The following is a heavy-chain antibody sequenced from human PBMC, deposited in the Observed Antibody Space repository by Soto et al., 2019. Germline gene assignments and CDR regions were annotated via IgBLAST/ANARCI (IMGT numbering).Heavy chain of an antibody. J-gene: IGHJ5*02. Sequence: PSETLSLTCAVSGGSISSSNWWSWVRQPPGKGLEWIGEIYHSGSTNYNPSLKSRVTISVDKSKNQFSLKLSSVTAADTAVYYCARGYSSSRDWFDPWGQGTLVTVSS. CDR2: IYHSGST. V-gene: IGHV4-4*02. CDR3: ARGYSSSRDWFDP. D-gene: IGHD6-13*01. CDR1: GGSISSSNW.